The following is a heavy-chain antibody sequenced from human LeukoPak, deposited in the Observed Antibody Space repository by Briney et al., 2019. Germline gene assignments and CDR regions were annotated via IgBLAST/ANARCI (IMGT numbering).Heavy chain of an antibody. CDR2: IKANSGGT. D-gene: IGHD2-2*01. J-gene: IGHJ6*02. CDR3: ARGKYQVVYLEYYGMDV. CDR1: GGTFSSYA. Sequence: ASVKVSCKASGGTFSSYAISWVRQAPGQGLEWMGWIKANSGGTHYSQKFEGRVTMTRDTSMNTVNMELRSLRSDDTAVYYCARGKYQVVYLEYYGMDVWGQGTTVIVSS. V-gene: IGHV1-2*02.